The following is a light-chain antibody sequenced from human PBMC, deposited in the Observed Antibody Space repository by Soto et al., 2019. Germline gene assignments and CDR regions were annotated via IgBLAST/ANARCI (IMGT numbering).Light chain of an antibody. J-gene: IGKJ1*01. CDR2: GAS. Sequence: EIVLTQSPGTLSLSPGERAILSCRASQSVSSSYLAWYQQKPGQAPRLLIYGASSRATGIPDRFSGSGSGTDFTLTISRLEPEDFAVYYCQQYGSSFWTFGQGTKVEIK. CDR1: QSVSSSY. V-gene: IGKV3-20*01. CDR3: QQYGSSFWT.